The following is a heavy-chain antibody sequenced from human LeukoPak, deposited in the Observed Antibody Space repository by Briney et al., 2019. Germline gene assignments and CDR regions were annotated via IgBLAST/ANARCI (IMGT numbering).Heavy chain of an antibody. V-gene: IGHV5-51*01. J-gene: IGHJ4*02. D-gene: IGHD5-12*01. CDR1: GFTFSSYA. CDR2: IYPSDSDT. CDR3: ARQRDSGFDFDS. Sequence: GGSLRLSCAASGFTFSSYAMSWVRQAPGKGLEWMGVIYPSDSDTRYSPSFQGQVTISADKSIDTAYLQWSSLKASDTAMYYCARQRDSGFDFDSWGQGTLVTVSS.